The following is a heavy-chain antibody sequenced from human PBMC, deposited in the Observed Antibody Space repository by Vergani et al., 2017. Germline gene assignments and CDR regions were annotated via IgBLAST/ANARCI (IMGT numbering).Heavy chain of an antibody. D-gene: IGHD3-22*01. V-gene: IGHV6-1*01. Sequence: QVQLQQSGPGLVKPSQTLSLTCAISGDSVSSNSAACNWIRQSPSRGLEWLGRRYYRSKWYNDYAGPVKSRITINPDTSKNQFSLQLNSVTPEDTAVYYCATQKVVLYAFDIWGQGTMVTVSS. CDR1: GDSVSSNSAA. CDR3: ATQKVVLYAFDI. J-gene: IGHJ3*02. CDR2: RYYRSKWYN.